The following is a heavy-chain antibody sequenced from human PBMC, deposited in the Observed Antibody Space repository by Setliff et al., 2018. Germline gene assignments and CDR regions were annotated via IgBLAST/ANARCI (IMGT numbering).Heavy chain of an antibody. CDR1: DGSISPYY. CDR2: IFYSGSA. J-gene: IGHJ5*01. V-gene: IGHV4-59*08. D-gene: IGHD4-4*01. CDR3: AGRDYSGGDS. Sequence: SETLSLTCSVSDGSISPYYWIWIRQSPGKGLEWIGYIFYSGSARYNPSLESRVTMSVDTSKNQISLKLTSVTAADTAVYYCAGRDYSGGDSWGHGTLVTVSS.